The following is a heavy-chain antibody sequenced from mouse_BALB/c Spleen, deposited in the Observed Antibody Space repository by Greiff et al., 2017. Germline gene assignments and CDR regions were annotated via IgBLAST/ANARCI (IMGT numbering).Heavy chain of an antibody. CDR3: ARHNYGSSRYFDV. D-gene: IGHD1-1*01. Sequence: EVKVEESGGGLVQPGGSLKLSCAASGFTFSSYTMSWVRQTPEKRLEWVAYISNGGGSTYYPDTVKGRFTISRDNAKNTLYLQMSSLKSEDTAMYYCARHNYGSSRYFDVWGAGTTVTVSS. V-gene: IGHV5-12-2*01. CDR1: GFTFSSYT. CDR2: ISNGGGST. J-gene: IGHJ1*01.